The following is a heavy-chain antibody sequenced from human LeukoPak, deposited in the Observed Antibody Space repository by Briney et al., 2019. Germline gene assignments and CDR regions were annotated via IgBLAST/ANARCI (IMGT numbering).Heavy chain of an antibody. J-gene: IGHJ6*02. D-gene: IGHD6-13*01. V-gene: IGHV3-53*01. CDR2: IYSGGST. Sequence: GGSLRLSCAASGFTVSSNYMSWVRQAPGKGLEWVSVIYSGGSTYYADSVKGRFTISRDNSKNTLYLQMNSLRAEDTAVYYCARDRTSYSSSWHYYGMDVWGQGTTVTVSS. CDR3: ARDRTSYSSSWHYYGMDV. CDR1: GFTVSSNY.